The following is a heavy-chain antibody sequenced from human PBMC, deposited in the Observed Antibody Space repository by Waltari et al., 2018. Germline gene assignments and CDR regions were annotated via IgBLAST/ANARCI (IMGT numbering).Heavy chain of an antibody. D-gene: IGHD6-13*01. J-gene: IGHJ4*02. V-gene: IGHV3-53*02. Sequence: EVQLVETGGGLIQPGGSLRLSGAASGFTVTSTYLGWVRQPPGKGLEWVSIIFSGTRTYYADSVQGRFTISRDNSKNTLYLQMNSLRAEDTAVYYCARDHIAAPENYRGQGTLVTVSS. CDR2: IFSGTRT. CDR3: ARDHIAAPENY. CDR1: GFTVTSTY.